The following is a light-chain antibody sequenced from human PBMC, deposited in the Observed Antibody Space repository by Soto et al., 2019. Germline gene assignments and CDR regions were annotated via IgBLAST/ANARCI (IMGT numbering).Light chain of an antibody. Sequence: EIVLTQSPGSLSLSPGERATLSCRASQSVRSNYLAWYQQKPGQAPRLLIYNSSTRATGIPDRFSGSGSGTDFTLTISRLETEDFALYYCQQYRDLPQTFGQGTNVDIK. CDR3: QQYRDLPQT. J-gene: IGKJ1*01. CDR1: QSVRSNY. CDR2: NSS. V-gene: IGKV3-20*01.